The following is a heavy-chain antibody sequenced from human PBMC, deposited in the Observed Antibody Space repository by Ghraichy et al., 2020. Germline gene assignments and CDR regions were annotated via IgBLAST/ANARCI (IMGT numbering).Heavy chain of an antibody. Sequence: SVKVSCKASGGTFSSYAISWVRQAPGQGLEWMGGIIPIFGTANYAQKFQGRVTITADESTSTAYMELSSLRSEDTAVYYCARDSTGTANYYYYGMDVWGQGTTVTVSS. V-gene: IGHV1-69*13. CDR2: IIPIFGTA. CDR1: GGTFSSYA. CDR3: ARDSTGTANYYYYGMDV. J-gene: IGHJ6*02. D-gene: IGHD2-8*02.